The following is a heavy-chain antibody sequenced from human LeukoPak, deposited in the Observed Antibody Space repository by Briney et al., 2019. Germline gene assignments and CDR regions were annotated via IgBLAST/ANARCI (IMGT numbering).Heavy chain of an antibody. CDR3: ARVAAAVRRSNWFDP. V-gene: IGHV1-18*04. CDR2: ISAYNGNT. J-gene: IGHJ5*02. D-gene: IGHD6-13*01. Sequence: ASVKVSCKASGYTFTGYYMHWVRQAPGQGLEWMGWISAYNGNTNYAQKLQGRVTMTTDTSTSTAYMELRSLRSDDTAVYYCARVAAAVRRSNWFDPWGQGTLVTVSS. CDR1: GYTFTGYY.